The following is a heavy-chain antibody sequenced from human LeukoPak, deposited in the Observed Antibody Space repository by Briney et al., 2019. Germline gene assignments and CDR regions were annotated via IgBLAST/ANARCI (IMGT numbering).Heavy chain of an antibody. CDR3: ARDSVGEMATIWYDS. D-gene: IGHD5-24*01. CDR1: GGSISGHY. CDR2: IYYSGST. J-gene: IGHJ4*02. Sequence: PSETLSLTCTVSGGSISGHYWSWIRQPPGKGLEWIGYIYYSGSTNYNPSLKSRVTISVDTSKNQFSLKLSSVTAADTAVYYCARDSVGEMATIWYDSWGQGTLVTVSS. V-gene: IGHV4-59*11.